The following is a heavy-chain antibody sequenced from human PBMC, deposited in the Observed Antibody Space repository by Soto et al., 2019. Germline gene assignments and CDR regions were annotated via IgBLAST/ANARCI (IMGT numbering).Heavy chain of an antibody. D-gene: IGHD3-3*01. CDR3: ARVETYYDFWSGYYQPTYYYSGMDV. J-gene: IGHJ6*02. CDR1: GGTFSSYA. Sequence: EASVKVSCKASGGTFSSYAIIWVRQAPGQGLEWMGGIIPIFGTANYAQKFQGRVTITADESTSTAYMELSSLRSEDTAVYYCARVETYYDFWSGYYQPTYYYSGMDVWGQGTTVTVSS. V-gene: IGHV1-69*13. CDR2: IIPIFGTA.